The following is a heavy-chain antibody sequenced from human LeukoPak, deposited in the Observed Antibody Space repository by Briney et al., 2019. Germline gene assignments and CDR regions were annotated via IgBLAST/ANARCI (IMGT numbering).Heavy chain of an antibody. V-gene: IGHV1-18*04. CDR3: ARDGAAAGTGVDY. D-gene: IGHD6-13*01. Sequence: ASVKLSCKASGYTFTSYGNSWVRHGPGQGLGRKGWISAYNGKTNFAQKVQGRVTMTTDTSTSTAYMELRSLRSDDTAIYYCARDGAAAGTGVDYWGQGTLVTVSS. CDR1: GYTFTSYG. CDR2: ISAYNGKT. J-gene: IGHJ4*02.